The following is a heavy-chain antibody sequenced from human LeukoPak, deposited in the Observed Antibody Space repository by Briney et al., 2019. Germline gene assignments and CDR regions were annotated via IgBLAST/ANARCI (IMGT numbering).Heavy chain of an antibody. J-gene: IGHJ4*02. CDR1: GFTFGGYA. CDR3: GRVISGAIDY. V-gene: IGHV3-7*01. Sequence: GSLRLSCAGSGFTFGGYAMSWVRQPPGKGLEWVANIKHDGSETFYVDSVEGRFTVSRDNAENSMYLQLNSLSAEDTAVYYCGRVISGAIDYWGQGTLVTVSS. D-gene: IGHD2-15*01. CDR2: IKHDGSET.